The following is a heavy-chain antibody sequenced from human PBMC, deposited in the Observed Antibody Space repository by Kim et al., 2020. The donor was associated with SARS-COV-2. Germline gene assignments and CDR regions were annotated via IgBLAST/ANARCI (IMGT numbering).Heavy chain of an antibody. J-gene: IGHJ4*02. D-gene: IGHD3-22*01. CDR2: ISGDGGST. Sequence: GGSLRLSCAASGFTFDDYAMHWVRQAPGKGLEWVSLISGDGGSTYYADSVKGRFTISRDNSKNSLYLQMNSLRTEDTALYYCAAYYYDSSGQGFDYWGQGTLVTVSS. V-gene: IGHV3-43*02. CDR1: GFTFDDYA. CDR3: AAYYYDSSGQGFDY.